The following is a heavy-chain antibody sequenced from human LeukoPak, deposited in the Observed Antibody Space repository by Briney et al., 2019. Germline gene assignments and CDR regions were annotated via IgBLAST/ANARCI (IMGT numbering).Heavy chain of an antibody. Sequence: GGSLRLSCATSGFTFSRYSMNWVRQAPGKGLEWVSYISSSGSTIYYADSVKGRFTISRDNAKNSLYLQMNSLRAEDTAVYYCAELGITMIGGVWGKGTTVTISS. D-gene: IGHD3-10*02. V-gene: IGHV3-48*04. CDR3: AELGITMIGGV. CDR2: ISSSGSTI. J-gene: IGHJ6*04. CDR1: GFTFSRYS.